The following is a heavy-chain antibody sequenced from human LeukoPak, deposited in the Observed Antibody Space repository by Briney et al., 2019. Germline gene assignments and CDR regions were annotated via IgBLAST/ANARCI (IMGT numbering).Heavy chain of an antibody. V-gene: IGHV4-59*01. CDR3: ARDGGSGTT. CDR2: IYYSGST. D-gene: IGHD1-26*01. Sequence: SETLSLTCTVSGGSISSYYWSWIRQPPGKGLEWIGYIYYSGSTNYNPSLKSRVTISVDTSKNQFSLKLSSVTAADTAVSYCARDGGSGTTWGQGTLVTVSS. J-gene: IGHJ4*02. CDR1: GGSISSYY.